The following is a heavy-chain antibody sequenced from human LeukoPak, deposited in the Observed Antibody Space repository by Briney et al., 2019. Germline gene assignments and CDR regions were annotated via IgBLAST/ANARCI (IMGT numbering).Heavy chain of an antibody. Sequence: PSETLSLTCAVYGGSFSGYFWTWIRQPPGKGLEWIGEINHSGSTSYSPSLKSRVTISADPSKNQFSLKLSSVTAADTAVYYCARPHDCSSTSCYGAFHIWGQGTMVTVSS. D-gene: IGHD2-2*01. CDR1: GGSFSGYF. CDR3: ARPHDCSSTSCYGAFHI. V-gene: IGHV4-34*01. CDR2: INHSGST. J-gene: IGHJ3*02.